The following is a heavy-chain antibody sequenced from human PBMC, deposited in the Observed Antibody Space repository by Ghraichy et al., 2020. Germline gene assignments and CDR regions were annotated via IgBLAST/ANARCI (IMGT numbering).Heavy chain of an antibody. CDR1: GFRFSNYG. Sequence: GGSLRLSCAASGFRFSNYGMHWVRQAPGKGLEWVALIWYNGGNKYYADSVKGRFSISRDNSKNTLYLEMNSLRAEDTAVYYCARADYYDCSGYYSRLLDYWGQGTLVTFSS. CDR2: IWYNGGNK. V-gene: IGHV3-33*01. D-gene: IGHD3-22*01. J-gene: IGHJ4*02. CDR3: ARADYYDCSGYYSRLLDY.